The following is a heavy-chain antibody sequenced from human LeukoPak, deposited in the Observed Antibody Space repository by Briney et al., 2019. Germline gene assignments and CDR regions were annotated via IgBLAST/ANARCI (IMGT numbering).Heavy chain of an antibody. CDR1: GFTFDDHG. D-gene: IGHD3-3*01. V-gene: IGHV3-43*02. CDR2: ISGDGGST. J-gene: IGHJ4*02. Sequence: GGSLRLSCAASGFTFDDHGMSWVRQAPGKGLEWVSLISGDGGSTYYADSVKGRFTISRDNSKNSLYLQMNSLKTEDTALYYCAKSGGFWSGYLGYWGQGTLVTVSS. CDR3: AKSGGFWSGYLGY.